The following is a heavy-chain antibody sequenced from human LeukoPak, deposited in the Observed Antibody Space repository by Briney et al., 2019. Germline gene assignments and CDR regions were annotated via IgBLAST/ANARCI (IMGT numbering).Heavy chain of an antibody. D-gene: IGHD5-24*01. CDR1: GGSISSSY. V-gene: IGHV4-59*08. CDR2: FYYSGAT. Sequence: SETLSLTCTVSGGSISSSYWSWIRQPPGKGLEWIGYFYYSGATNYNPSLKSRVTISVDTSKTQLSLKMISMTAADTAVYYCARSNARDGYNFGYWGQGTLVTVSS. CDR3: ARSNARDGYNFGY. J-gene: IGHJ4*02.